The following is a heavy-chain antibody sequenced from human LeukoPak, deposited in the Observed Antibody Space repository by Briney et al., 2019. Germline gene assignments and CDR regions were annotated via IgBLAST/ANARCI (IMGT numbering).Heavy chain of an antibody. Sequence: GGSLRLSCAASGFTFSSYAMHWVRQAPGKGLEYVSAISSNGGSTYYANSVKGRFTISRDNSKSTLYLQMGSLRAEDMAVYYCARDLEGPLDYWGQGTLVTVSS. CDR1: GFTFSSYA. J-gene: IGHJ4*02. V-gene: IGHV3-64*01. CDR2: ISSNGGST. CDR3: ARDLEGPLDY.